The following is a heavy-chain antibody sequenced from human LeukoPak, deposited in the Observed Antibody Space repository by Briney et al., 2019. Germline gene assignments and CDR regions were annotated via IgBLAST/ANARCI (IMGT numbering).Heavy chain of an antibody. CDR3: AGGHCSGGSCYLYNY. J-gene: IGHJ4*02. V-gene: IGHV4-34*01. Sequence: SETLSLTCAVYGGSFSGYYWSWIRQPPGKGLEWIGEINHSGSTNYNPSLKSRVTISVDTSKNQFSLKLSSVTAADTAVYYCAGGHCSGGSCYLYNYWGQGTLVTVSS. CDR1: GGSFSGYY. D-gene: IGHD2-15*01. CDR2: INHSGST.